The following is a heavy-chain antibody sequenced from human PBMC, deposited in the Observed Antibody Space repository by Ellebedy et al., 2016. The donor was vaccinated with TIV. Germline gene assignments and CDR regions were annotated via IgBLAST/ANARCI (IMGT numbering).Heavy chain of an antibody. D-gene: IGHD5-18*01. J-gene: IGHJ6*02. CDR1: GFTFSSYA. V-gene: IGHV3-23*01. CDR2: ISGSRST. CDR3: ARGGIQLWFSGMDV. Sequence: PGGSLRLSCAASGFTFSSYAMSWVRQAPGKELEWVSSISGSRSTFHADSVKGRFTISRDNSKNTLYLQMNSLRAEDTAVYYCARGGIQLWFSGMDVWGQGTTVTVSS.